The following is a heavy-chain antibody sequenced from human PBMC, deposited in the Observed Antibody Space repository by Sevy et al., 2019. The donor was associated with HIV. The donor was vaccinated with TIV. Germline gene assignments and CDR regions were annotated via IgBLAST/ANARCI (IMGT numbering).Heavy chain of an antibody. CDR1: GYTFTTYY. V-gene: IGHV1-46*01. CDR3: AKDQYGTGSYTYDY. J-gene: IGHJ4*02. D-gene: IGHD3-10*01. CDR2: INHSGGST. Sequence: ASVKVSCKASGYTFTTYYMHWVRQAPGQGLEWMGMINHSGGSTSYAEKFQGRVTMTRDTSTSTVYMELSSLRSEDTAVYYCAKDQYGTGSYTYDYWGQGTLVTVSS.